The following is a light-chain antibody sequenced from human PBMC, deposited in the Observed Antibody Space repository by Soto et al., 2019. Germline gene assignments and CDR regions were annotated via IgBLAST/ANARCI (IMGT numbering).Light chain of an antibody. CDR2: YDS. V-gene: IGLV3-21*04. J-gene: IGLJ2*01. CDR3: HVWDSSSVV. Sequence: SYELIQPPSVSVAPGKTARITCGGNNIGSKSVHWYQQKPGQAPVLVIYYDSARPSGIPERFSGSNSGNTATLTISRVEAGDEADYYCHVWDSSSVVFGGGTQLTVL. CDR1: NIGSKS.